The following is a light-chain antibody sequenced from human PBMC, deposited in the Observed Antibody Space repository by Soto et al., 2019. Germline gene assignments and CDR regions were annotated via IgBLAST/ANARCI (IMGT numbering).Light chain of an antibody. CDR2: EGS. CDR3: CSYAGSRSDV. J-gene: IGLJ1*01. V-gene: IGLV2-23*01. CDR1: SSDVGTYNL. Sequence: QSALTQPASVSGSPGQSITISCTGTSSDVGTYNLVSWYQQHPGKAPKLMIYEGSKRPSGVSNRFSGSKSGNTASLTISGLQAEDESDYYYCSYAGSRSDVFGTGTKVTVL.